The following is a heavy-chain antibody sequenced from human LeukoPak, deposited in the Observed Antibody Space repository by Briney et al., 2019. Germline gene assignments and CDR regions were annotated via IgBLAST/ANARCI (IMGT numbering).Heavy chain of an antibody. CDR1: GGSISSSRLY. Sequence: SETLSLTCTVSGGSISSSRLYWGWIRQPPGKGLEWIGSIYYSGSTSYKPSLKSRVTMSVDTSQNQFSLKLSSVTAADTAVYYCARDLSGQMDVWGQGTTVTVSS. CDR3: ARDLSGQMDV. J-gene: IGHJ6*02. V-gene: IGHV4-39*07. CDR2: IYYSGST. D-gene: IGHD1-1*01.